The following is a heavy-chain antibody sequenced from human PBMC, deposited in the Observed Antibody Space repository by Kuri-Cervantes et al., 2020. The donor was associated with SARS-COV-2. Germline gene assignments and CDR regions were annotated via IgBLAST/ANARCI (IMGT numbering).Heavy chain of an antibody. Sequence: ASVKVSCKASGYTFTSYYMHWVRQAPGQGLEWMGIINPSGGSTSYAQKFQGRVTITADKSTSTAYMELSSLRSEDTAVYYCARGECSGGSCYSFDYWGQGTLVTVSS. CDR1: GYTFTSYY. J-gene: IGHJ4*02. CDR3: ARGECSGGSCYSFDY. D-gene: IGHD2-15*01. CDR2: INPSGGST. V-gene: IGHV1-46*01.